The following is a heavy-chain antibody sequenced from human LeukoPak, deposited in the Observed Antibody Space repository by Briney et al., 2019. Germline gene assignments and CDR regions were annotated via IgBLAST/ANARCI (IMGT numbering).Heavy chain of an antibody. CDR3: ARDYHGNRGDAFDI. V-gene: IGHV4-59*01. J-gene: IGHJ3*02. CDR2: IYYSGST. CDR1: GGSISSNA. Sequence: SETLSLTCTVSGGSISSNAWSWIRQPPGKGLEWIGYIYYSGSTNYNPSLKSRVTMSIDTSKKQFSLNMRSMTAADTAVYYCARDYHGNRGDAFDIWGQGTMVTVSS. D-gene: IGHD3-10*01.